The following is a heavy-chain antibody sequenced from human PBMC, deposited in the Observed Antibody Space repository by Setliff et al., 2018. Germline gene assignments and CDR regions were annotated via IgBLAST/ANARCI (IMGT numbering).Heavy chain of an antibody. CDR2: MSTY. J-gene: IGHJ4*02. CDR3: ARRPPDFVVVPAAAKFDY. D-gene: IGHD2-2*01. V-gene: IGHV1-18*01. Sequence: ASVKVSCKASGATFSSYGINWVRQAPGQGLEWMGWMSTYAQKFQGRVTMTTDTPTSTAYMELRSLRTDDTAVYYCARRPPDFVVVPAAAKFDYWGQGTLVTVSS. CDR1: GATFSSYG.